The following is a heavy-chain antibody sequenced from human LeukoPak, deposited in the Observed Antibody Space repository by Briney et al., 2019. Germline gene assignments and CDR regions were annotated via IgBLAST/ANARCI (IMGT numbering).Heavy chain of an antibody. V-gene: IGHV7-4-1*02. CDR1: GYIFTDYG. Sequence: GASVKVSCKASGYIFTDYGMIWVRQAPGQGLEYMGWINSNTGNPTYAQGFTGRFVFSLDTSVTTTFLQITSLKAEDTAVYYCARGGYRGWDWVVNDHWGQGTLVTVSS. CDR3: ARGGYRGWDWVVNDH. J-gene: IGHJ4*02. D-gene: IGHD5-12*01. CDR2: INSNTGNP.